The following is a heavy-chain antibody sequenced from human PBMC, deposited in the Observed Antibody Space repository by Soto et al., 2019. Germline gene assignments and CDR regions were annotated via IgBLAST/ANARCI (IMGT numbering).Heavy chain of an antibody. V-gene: IGHV4-39*01. Sequence: QLQLQESGPGLVKPSETLSLTCTVSGGSISSSSYYWGWIRQPPGKGLEWIGSIYYSGSTYYNPSLKSRVTMSVDPSKNRFSLKLSSVTAADTAVYYCARQVNPWAQGAFDIWGQGTMVTVSS. J-gene: IGHJ3*02. CDR3: ARQVNPWAQGAFDI. D-gene: IGHD3-10*01. CDR1: GGSISSSSYY. CDR2: IYYSGST.